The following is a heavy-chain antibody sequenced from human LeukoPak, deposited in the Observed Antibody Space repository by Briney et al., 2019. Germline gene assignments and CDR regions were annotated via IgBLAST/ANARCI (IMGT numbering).Heavy chain of an antibody. V-gene: IGHV4-30-4*08. CDR1: GFTVSSNY. CDR2: IYYSGST. CDR3: AREGGRFLEWLLGNWFDP. D-gene: IGHD3-3*01. Sequence: LRLSCAASGFTVSSNYMSWVRQPPGKGLEWIGYIYYSGSTYYNPSLKSRVTISVDTSKNQFSLKLSSVTAADTAVYYCAREGGRFLEWLLGNWFDPWGQGTLVTVSS. J-gene: IGHJ5*02.